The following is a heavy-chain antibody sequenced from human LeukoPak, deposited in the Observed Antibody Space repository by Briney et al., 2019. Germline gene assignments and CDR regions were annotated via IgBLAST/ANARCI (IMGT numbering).Heavy chain of an antibody. D-gene: IGHD3-22*01. CDR1: GYTFTSYY. CDR2: INPNSGGT. J-gene: IGHJ4*02. Sequence: ASVKVSCKASGYTFTSYYMHWVRQAPGQGLEWMGIINPNSGGTNSAQKFQGRVTMTRDTSISTAYMELSSLRSDDTAVYYCAATRGFDSSGYNLEYWGQGSLVTVSS. CDR3: AATRGFDSSGYNLEY. V-gene: IGHV1-2*02.